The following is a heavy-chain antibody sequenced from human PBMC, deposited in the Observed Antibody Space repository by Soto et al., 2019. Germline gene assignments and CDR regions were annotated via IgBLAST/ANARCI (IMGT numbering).Heavy chain of an antibody. J-gene: IGHJ5*02. CDR2: LWYDGINK. Sequence: QVQLVESGGGVVQPGRSLRLSCAASGFTFSSYGMHWVRQAPGKGLEWVAVLWYDGINKYYADSVKGRFTISRDNSKNTLYLKMNSLRVEDTAVYYCARDGEPKAARPLWFDPWGQGTLVTVSS. CDR1: GFTFSSYG. V-gene: IGHV3-33*01. D-gene: IGHD6-6*01. CDR3: ARDGEPKAARPLWFDP.